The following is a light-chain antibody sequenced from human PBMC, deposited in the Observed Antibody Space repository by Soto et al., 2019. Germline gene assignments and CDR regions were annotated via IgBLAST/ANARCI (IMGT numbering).Light chain of an antibody. CDR2: AAS. Sequence: DIQMTQSPSSVSASVGDRVVITCRASQDISNYLAWYQQKPGDAPELLIYAASRLKRGVPSRFSGSRSGTDFTLIIDSLQPEDFATYYCQQADIFPLTFGGGTKVEI. CDR1: QDISNY. J-gene: IGKJ4*01. V-gene: IGKV1-12*01. CDR3: QQADIFPLT.